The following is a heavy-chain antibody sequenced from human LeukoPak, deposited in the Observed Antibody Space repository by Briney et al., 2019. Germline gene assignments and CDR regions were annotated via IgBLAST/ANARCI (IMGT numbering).Heavy chain of an antibody. Sequence: KTSETLSLTCTVSGGSIGSGGYYWSWIRQHPGKGLEWIGYIYYSGSTNYNPSLKSRVTISVDTSKNQFSLKLSSVTAADTAVYYCARRKSGDYWGQGTLVTVSS. CDR3: ARRKSGDY. V-gene: IGHV4-61*08. CDR1: GGSIGSGGYY. D-gene: IGHD1-26*01. CDR2: IYYSGST. J-gene: IGHJ4*02.